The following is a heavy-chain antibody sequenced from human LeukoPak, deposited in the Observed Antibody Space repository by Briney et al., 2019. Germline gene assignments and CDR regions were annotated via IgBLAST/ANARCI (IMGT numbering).Heavy chain of an antibody. CDR2: INPNSGGT. J-gene: IGHJ4*02. Sequence: ASVKVSCKASGYTFTSYDINWVRQATGQGLEWMGWINPNSGGTKYAQKLQGRVTLTRDTSISTAYMELSWLRSDDTAVYYCARSIAEAEPASDSWGQGTLVTVSS. D-gene: IGHD6-13*01. CDR1: GYTFTSYD. V-gene: IGHV1-2*02. CDR3: ARSIAEAEPASDS.